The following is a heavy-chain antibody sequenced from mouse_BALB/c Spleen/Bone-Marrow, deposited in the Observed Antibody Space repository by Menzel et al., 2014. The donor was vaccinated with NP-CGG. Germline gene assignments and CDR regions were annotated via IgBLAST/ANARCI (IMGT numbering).Heavy chain of an antibody. J-gene: IGHJ2*01. CDR3: ARIYDGYFLFDY. Sequence: VQLKQSGPELVKPGASVKISCKASGYTFTDCNMHWVKQSHGQSLEWIGYIYPYNGGTGYNQEFKSKATLTVDNSSSTAYMELRSLTSEDSAVYYCARIYDGYFLFDYWGQGTTLTVSS. D-gene: IGHD2-3*01. CDR2: IYPYNGGT. V-gene: IGHV1S29*02. CDR1: GYTFTDCN.